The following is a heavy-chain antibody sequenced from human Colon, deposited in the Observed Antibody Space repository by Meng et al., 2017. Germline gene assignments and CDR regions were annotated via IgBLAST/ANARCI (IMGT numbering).Heavy chain of an antibody. CDR1: GGPITSSNW. D-gene: IGHD6-19*01. CDR2: IDLSGKT. CDR3: ARHLGWEFDY. J-gene: IGHJ4*02. Sequence: QVQLPGAGPGVGKLSVTLSLPCAVSGGPITSSNWWGWVRQAPGKGMEWIGQIDLSGKTDYNPSLKSRVTISLDKSMNQLFLEVYFVTAADTAIYYCARHLGWEFDYWGPGNLVTVSS. V-gene: IGHV4-4*02.